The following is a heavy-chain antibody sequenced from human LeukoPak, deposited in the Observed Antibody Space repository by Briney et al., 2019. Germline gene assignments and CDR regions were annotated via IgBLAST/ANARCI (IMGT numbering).Heavy chain of an antibody. D-gene: IGHD4-23*01. CDR2: IFSGGST. V-gene: IGHV3-53*01. J-gene: IGHJ4*02. CDR1: GFTVSSNY. Sequence: GGSLRLSCAASGFTVSSNYMNWVRQAPGKGLEWVSVIFSGGSTYYADSVKGRFTISRDNSKNTVYLQMNSLRAEDTAVYYCARSIGGNTHFDYWGQGTLVTVSS. CDR3: ARSIGGNTHFDY.